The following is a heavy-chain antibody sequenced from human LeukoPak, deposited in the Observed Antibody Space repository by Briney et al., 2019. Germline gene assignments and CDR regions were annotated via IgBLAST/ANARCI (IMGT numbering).Heavy chain of an antibody. CDR1: GFTVSSNY. V-gene: IGHV3-53*01. J-gene: IGHJ5*02. CDR2: IYSGGST. Sequence: TGGSLRLSCAASGFTVSSNYMSWVRQAPGKGLEWVSVIYSGGSTYYADSVKGRFTISRDNSKNTLYLQMNSLRAEDTAVYYCARAEGPGWFDPWGQGTLVTVSS. CDR3: ARAEGPGWFDP.